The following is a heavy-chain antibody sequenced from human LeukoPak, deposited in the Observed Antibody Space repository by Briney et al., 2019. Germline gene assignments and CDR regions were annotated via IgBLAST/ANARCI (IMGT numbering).Heavy chain of an antibody. V-gene: IGHV1-69*13. Sequence: ATVKVSCKASGGTFSSYAISWVRQAPGQGLEWMGGIIPIFGTANYAQKFQGRVTITADESTSTAYMELSSLRSEGTAVYYCASFGVGLPDYWGQGTLVTVSS. CDR1: GGTFSSYA. CDR3: ASFGVGLPDY. D-gene: IGHD3-3*01. J-gene: IGHJ4*02. CDR2: IIPIFGTA.